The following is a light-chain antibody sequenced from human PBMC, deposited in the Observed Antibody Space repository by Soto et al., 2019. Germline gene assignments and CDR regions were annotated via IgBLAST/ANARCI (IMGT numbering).Light chain of an antibody. J-gene: IGKJ1*01. CDR1: QSVSSW. CDR3: QQNYTYPT. CDR2: TAS. V-gene: IGKV1-5*03. Sequence: IKHPPSTLSSPVEKRVTITCRASQSVSSWVAWYQQKPGKAPKLLIYTASNLQSGVPSRFSGTGSGTEFTLTISILLPDDFASYYCQQNYTYPTFGQGTKVDIK.